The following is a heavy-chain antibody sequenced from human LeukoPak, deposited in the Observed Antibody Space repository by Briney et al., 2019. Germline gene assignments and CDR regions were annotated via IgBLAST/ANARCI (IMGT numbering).Heavy chain of an antibody. D-gene: IGHD6-13*01. CDR1: GFTFSSYA. CDR3: AKGSGVVVAAAGTSVY. V-gene: IGHV3-23*01. CDR2: ISGSGGST. Sequence: TGGSLRLSCAASGFTFSSYAMNWVRQAPGKGLEWVSAISGSGGSTYYADSVKGRFTISRDNSKNTLYLQMNSLRAEDTAVYYCAKGSGVVVAAAGTSVYWGQGTLVTVSS. J-gene: IGHJ4*02.